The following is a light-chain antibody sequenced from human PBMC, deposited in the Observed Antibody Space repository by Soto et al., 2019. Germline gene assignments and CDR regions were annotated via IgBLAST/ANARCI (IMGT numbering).Light chain of an antibody. J-gene: IGLJ3*02. CDR3: QAYDYSLTASV. CDR1: SSNLGAGYD. CDR2: GNR. V-gene: IGLV1-40*01. Sequence: QSVLTQPPSVSGAPGQRVTIPCTGNSSNLGAGYDVHWYQQLPGTAPKLVIYGNRNRPSGVPERFSGSKSGPSASLAITGLQDEDEGDYYCQAYDYSLTASVFGGGTTLTVL.